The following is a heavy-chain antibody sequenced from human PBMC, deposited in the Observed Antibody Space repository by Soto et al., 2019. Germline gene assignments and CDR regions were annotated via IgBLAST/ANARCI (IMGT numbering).Heavy chain of an antibody. Sequence: EVQLVESGGDLVQPGGSLRLSCAASGFSFSSYWMSSVRQAPGKGLEWVANIKQDGSDMRYVDSVKGRFTISRDNARNSLYLQMNSLRAEDTAVYYCARYLRSGPIDYWGQGTLLTVSS. J-gene: IGHJ4*02. D-gene: IGHD3-10*01. V-gene: IGHV3-7*01. CDR3: ARYLRSGPIDY. CDR2: IKQDGSDM. CDR1: GFSFSSYW.